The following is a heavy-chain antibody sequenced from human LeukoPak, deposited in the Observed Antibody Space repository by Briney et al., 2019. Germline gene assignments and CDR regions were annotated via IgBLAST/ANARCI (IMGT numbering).Heavy chain of an antibody. CDR3: ARMYSGSYSTYFDY. CDR1: GSXFSNYD. D-gene: IGHD1-26*01. CDR2: ISSSGSII. Sequence: GGSLRLSCAASGSXFSNYDMHWVRQAPGKGLEWVSYISSSGSIIYYADSVKGRLTISRDNAKNSLYLQMNSLRAEDTAVYYCARMYSGSYSTYFDYWGQGTLVTVSS. V-gene: IGHV3-48*03. J-gene: IGHJ4*02.